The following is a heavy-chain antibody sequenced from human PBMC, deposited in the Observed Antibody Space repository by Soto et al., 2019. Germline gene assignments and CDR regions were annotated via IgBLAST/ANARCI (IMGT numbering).Heavy chain of an antibody. CDR3: WAGGWLPRYY. CDR1: GGSISSGGYS. D-gene: IGHD5-12*01. CDR2: IYHSGST. V-gene: IGHV4-30-2*01. Sequence: SETLSLTCAVSGGSISSGGYSWTWIRQPPGKGLEWIGYIYHSGSTYYNPSLKSRVTISVDRSKNQFSLKLSSVTAADTAVYFGWAGGWLPRYYWGQGTLVTVSS. J-gene: IGHJ4*02.